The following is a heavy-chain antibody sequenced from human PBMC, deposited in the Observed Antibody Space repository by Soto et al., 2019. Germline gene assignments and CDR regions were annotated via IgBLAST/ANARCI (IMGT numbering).Heavy chain of an antibody. CDR2: ISSNGGST. CDR3: VKAYSATYDY. D-gene: IGHD1-26*01. CDR1: GFSLSSYA. V-gene: IGHV3-64D*06. J-gene: IGHJ4*02. Sequence: PGGSLRLSCSASGFSLSSYAMHWVRQAPGKGLEYVSHISSNGGSTYHADSVKGRFTISRDNSKNTLYLQMRSLRAEDTAVYYCVKAYSATYDYWGQGT.